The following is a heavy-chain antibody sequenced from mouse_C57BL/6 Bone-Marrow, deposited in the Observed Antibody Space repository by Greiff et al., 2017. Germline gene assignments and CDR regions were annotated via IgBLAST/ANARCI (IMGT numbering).Heavy chain of an antibody. V-gene: IGHV1-85*01. CDR1: GYTFTSYD. J-gene: IGHJ1*03. CDR3: ARLEFDGSGGDWYFDV. CDR2: IYPRDGST. D-gene: IGHD1-1*01. Sequence: QVQLQQPGPELVKPGASVKLSCKASGYTFTSYDINWVKQRPGQGLEWIGGIYPRDGSTKYNEKFKGKATLTVDTSSSTAYMELHSLTSEDSAVYFCARLEFDGSGGDWYFDVWGTGTTVTVSS.